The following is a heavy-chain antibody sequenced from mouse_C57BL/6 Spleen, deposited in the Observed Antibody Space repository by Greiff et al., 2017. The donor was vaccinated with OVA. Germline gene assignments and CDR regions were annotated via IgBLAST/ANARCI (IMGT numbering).Heavy chain of an antibody. CDR2: ISSGSSTI. D-gene: IGHD1-1*01. J-gene: IGHJ1*03. V-gene: IGHV5-17*01. CDR1: GFTFSDYG. Sequence: EVKLMESGGGLVKPGGSLKLSCAASGFTFSDYGMHWVRQAPEKGLEWVAYISSGSSTIYYADTVKGRVTISRDNAKNTLFLQMTSLRSEDTAMYYCARRSYGSSWDFDVWGTGTTVTVSS. CDR3: ARRSYGSSWDFDV.